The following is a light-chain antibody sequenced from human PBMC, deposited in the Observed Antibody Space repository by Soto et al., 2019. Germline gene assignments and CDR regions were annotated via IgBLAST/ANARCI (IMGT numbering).Light chain of an antibody. CDR3: QQYGNSPRT. CDR1: QSVSSSY. V-gene: IGKV3-20*01. CDR2: SAS. J-gene: IGKJ1*01. Sequence: EIVLTQSPGTLSLSPGERATLSCRASQSVSSSYLAWYQQKAGQAPRLVIYSASIRATGIPDRFSGSGSGTDFTLTISRLEPEDSAVYYCQQYGNSPRTFGQGTKVEIK.